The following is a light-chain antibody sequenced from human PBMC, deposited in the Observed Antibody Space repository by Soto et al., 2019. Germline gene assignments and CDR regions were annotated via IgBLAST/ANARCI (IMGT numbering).Light chain of an antibody. CDR1: STDVDGYDY. CDR2: DVN. V-gene: IGLV2-14*03. CDR3: SSYTSSAPFYV. J-gene: IGLJ1*01. Sequence: QSVLTQPASVSGSPGQSITISCTGASTDVDGYDYVSWYQQHPGQAPKLMIYDVNIRPSGVSYRFSGSKSGDTASLTISGLQAEDDADYYCSSYTSSAPFYVFGTGTKVTVL.